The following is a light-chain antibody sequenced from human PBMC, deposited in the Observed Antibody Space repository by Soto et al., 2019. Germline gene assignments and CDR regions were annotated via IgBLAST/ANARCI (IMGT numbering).Light chain of an antibody. Sequence: EIVLTQSPGTLSLSPGERATLSCRASQSVSSSYLAWYQQKPGQAPRLLIYGASSRATGIPDRFSGSGSGTDFNLTISRLEPEDVAVYYCQQYGSSPTLGGGTKVEIK. CDR3: QQYGSSPT. J-gene: IGKJ4*01. CDR1: QSVSSSY. V-gene: IGKV3-20*01. CDR2: GAS.